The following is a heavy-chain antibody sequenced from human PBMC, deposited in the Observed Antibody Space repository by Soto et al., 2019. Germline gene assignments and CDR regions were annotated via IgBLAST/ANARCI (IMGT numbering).Heavy chain of an antibody. D-gene: IGHD2-15*01. CDR3: ARARLGYCSGGSCYGRGYMDV. Sequence: PSETLSLTCAVYGGSFSGYYWSWIRQPPGKGLEWIGEINHSGSTNYNPSLKSRVTISVDTSENQLSLKLSSVTAADTAVYYCARARLGYCSGGSCYGRGYMDVWGKGTTVTVSS. CDR1: GGSFSGYY. J-gene: IGHJ6*03. CDR2: INHSGST. V-gene: IGHV4-34*01.